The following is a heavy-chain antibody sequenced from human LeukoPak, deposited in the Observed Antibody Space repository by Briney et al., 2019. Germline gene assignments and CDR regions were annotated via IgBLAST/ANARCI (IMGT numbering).Heavy chain of an antibody. CDR1: GFTFSDYY. Sequence: GGSLGLSCAASGFTFSDYYMSWIRQAPGKGLEWVSYISSSGSTIYYADSVKGRFTISRDNAKNSLYLQMNSLRAEDTAVYYCARDRDAWFGELSSFDYWGQGTLVTVSS. CDR3: ARDRDAWFGELSSFDY. J-gene: IGHJ4*02. V-gene: IGHV3-11*01. D-gene: IGHD3-10*01. CDR2: ISSSGSTI.